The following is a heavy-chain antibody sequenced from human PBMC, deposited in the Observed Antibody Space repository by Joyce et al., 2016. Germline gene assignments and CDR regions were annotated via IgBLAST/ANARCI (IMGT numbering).Heavy chain of an antibody. Sequence: EVQLLESGGGLVQPGGSLRLSCAASGFTFSNYGMSWVRQAPGKGLEWVSTITGSGSGTYYADSVKGRVTIARHNSKNTLYLQMSSLRCEDTAVYYCARGGMIRHRYFGYWGHGTLVTVSS. J-gene: IGHJ4*01. CDR1: GFTFSNYG. D-gene: IGHD3-16*01. CDR3: ARGGMIRHRYFGY. V-gene: IGHV3-23*01. CDR2: ITGSGSGT.